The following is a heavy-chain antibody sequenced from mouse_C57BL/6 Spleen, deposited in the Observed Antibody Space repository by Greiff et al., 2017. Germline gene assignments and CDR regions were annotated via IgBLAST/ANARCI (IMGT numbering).Heavy chain of an antibody. CDR1: GYSITSGYD. V-gene: IGHV3-1*01. D-gene: IGHD1-1*01. J-gene: IGHJ2*01. CDR2: ISYSGST. Sequence: EVQLQESGPGMVKPSQSLSLTCTVTGYSITSGYDWHWIRHFPGNKLEWMGYISYSGSTNYNPSLKSRISITHDTSKNHFFLKLNSVTTEDTATYYCARGITTGCFDYWGQGTTLTVSS. CDR3: ARGITTGCFDY.